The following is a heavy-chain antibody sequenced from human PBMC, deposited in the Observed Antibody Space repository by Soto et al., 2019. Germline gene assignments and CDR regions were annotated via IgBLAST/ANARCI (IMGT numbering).Heavy chain of an antibody. V-gene: IGHV5-51*01. D-gene: IGHD3-22*01. CDR2: IYPGDSDT. CDR3: ARQGSSGAYVYFAMDV. Sequence: GESLKISCQGSGYSFTTHWIGWVRQMPGKGLEWIGMIYPGDSDTTYSPSFEGQVTMSVDKSISTAYLQWSSLKASDSATYYCARQGSSGAYVYFAMDVWGQGTTVTVSS. CDR1: GYSFTTHW. J-gene: IGHJ6*02.